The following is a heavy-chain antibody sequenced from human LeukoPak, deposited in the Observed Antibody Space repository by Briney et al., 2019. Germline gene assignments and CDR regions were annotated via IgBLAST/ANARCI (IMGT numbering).Heavy chain of an antibody. V-gene: IGHV2-5*01. CDR2: IYWNDDK. D-gene: IGHD5-18*01. Sequence: SGPTLVNPTQTLTLTCTFSGFSLTTSEVGVGWIRQPPGKALEWLALIYWNDDKRYSPSLKSRLTITKDTSKNQVALTMTDMDPVDTATYYCAQMINTAITYWGQGTLVTVSS. J-gene: IGHJ4*02. CDR1: GFSLTTSEVG. CDR3: AQMINTAITY.